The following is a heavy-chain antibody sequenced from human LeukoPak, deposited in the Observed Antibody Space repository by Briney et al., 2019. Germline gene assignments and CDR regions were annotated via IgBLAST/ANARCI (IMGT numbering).Heavy chain of an antibody. V-gene: IGHV3-23*05. CDR2: IYTNGRDT. Sequence: GGSLRLSCAASGFIFRKYGMNWVRQAPGKGLEWVSGIYTNGRDTRYADSVKGRFTISRDNSKNTLYLQTHSLRVEDTAVYYCAHLVWEYVGGLDVWGQGTTVTVSS. D-gene: IGHD3/OR15-3a*01. CDR1: GFIFRKYG. J-gene: IGHJ6*02. CDR3: AHLVWEYVGGLDV.